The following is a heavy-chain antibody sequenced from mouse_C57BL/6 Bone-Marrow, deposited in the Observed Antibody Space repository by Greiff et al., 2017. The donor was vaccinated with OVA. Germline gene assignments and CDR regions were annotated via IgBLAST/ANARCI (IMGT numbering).Heavy chain of an antibody. D-gene: IGHD1-1*01. CDR3: MPISTVVATDYYAMDY. CDR1: GFTFSDAW. V-gene: IGHV6-6*01. CDR2: IRNKANNHAT. J-gene: IGHJ4*01. Sequence: EVQLVESGGGLVQPGGSMKLSCAASGFTFSDAWMDWVRQSPEKGLEWVAEIRNKANNHATYYAESVKGRFTISRDDSKSSVYRQMNSLRAEDTGIYYCMPISTVVATDYYAMDYWGQGTSVTVSS.